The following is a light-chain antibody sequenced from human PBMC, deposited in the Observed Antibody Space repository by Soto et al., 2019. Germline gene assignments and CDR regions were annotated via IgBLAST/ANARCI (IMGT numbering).Light chain of an antibody. V-gene: IGLV3-1*01. CDR1: RLINKY. Sequence: SYELTQSPSMSVSPGQTASIACSGDRLINKYVSWYQQKPGQSPLLVIYQDSKRPSGIPDRFSASNSGNIATLTISGTQAADEADYYCQAWDSNTWVFGGGTKVTVL. J-gene: IGLJ3*02. CDR2: QDS. CDR3: QAWDSNTWV.